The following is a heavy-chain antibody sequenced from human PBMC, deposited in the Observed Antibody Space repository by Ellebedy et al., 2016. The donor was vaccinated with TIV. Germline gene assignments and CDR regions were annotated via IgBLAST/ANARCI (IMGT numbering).Heavy chain of an antibody. V-gene: IGHV4-39*01. CDR1: GGSISSYY. CDR3: AIYSGSYATIDY. CDR2: IYYSGST. Sequence: SETLSLTCTVSGGSISSYYWGWIRQPPGKGLEWIGSIYYSGSTYYNPSLKSRVTISVDTSKNQFSLKLSSVTAADTAVYYCAIYSGSYATIDYWGQGTLVTVSS. D-gene: IGHD1-26*01. J-gene: IGHJ4*02.